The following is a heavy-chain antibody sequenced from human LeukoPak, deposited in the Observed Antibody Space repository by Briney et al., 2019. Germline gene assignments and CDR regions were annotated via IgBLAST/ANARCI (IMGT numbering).Heavy chain of an antibody. CDR3: AKKKGPRGDGDPIDY. V-gene: IGHV3-23*01. J-gene: IGHJ4*02. CDR2: ISGSGGST. Sequence: GGSLRLSCAASGFTFSSYAMSWVRQAPGKGLEWVSAISGSGGSTYYADSVKGRFTISRDNSKNTLYLQMNSLRAEDAAVYYCAKKKGPRGDGDPIDYWGQGTLVTVSS. CDR1: GFTFSSYA. D-gene: IGHD4-17*01.